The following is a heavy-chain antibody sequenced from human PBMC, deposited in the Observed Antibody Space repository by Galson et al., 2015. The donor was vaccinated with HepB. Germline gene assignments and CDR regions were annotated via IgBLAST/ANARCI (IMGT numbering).Heavy chain of an antibody. CDR1: GFTFSDYD. D-gene: IGHD3-3*01. J-gene: IGHJ4*02. V-gene: IGHV3-11*01. CDR3: ARVPPDNSASGFRSFDY. CDR2: ISGGSGL. Sequence: SLRLSCAASGFTFSDYDMTWIRQAPGKGLEWLSYISGGSGLQYADSVKGRMIISRDNAKNSFYLEMNSLRGEDTAVYYCARVPPDNSASGFRSFDYWGPGALVTVSS.